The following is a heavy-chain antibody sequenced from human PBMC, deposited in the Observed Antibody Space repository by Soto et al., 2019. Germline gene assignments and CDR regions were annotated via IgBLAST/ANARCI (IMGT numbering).Heavy chain of an antibody. D-gene: IGHD2-2*01. Sequence: EVQLLESGGGLVQPGGSLRLSCAASGFTFSSYAMSWVRQAPGKGLEWVSAISGSGGSTYYADSVKGRFTSSRDNSKNTLYLQMNSLRAEDTAVYYCAKAYCSSTSCSDAFDIWGQGTMVTVSS. CDR3: AKAYCSSTSCSDAFDI. V-gene: IGHV3-23*01. J-gene: IGHJ3*02. CDR1: GFTFSSYA. CDR2: ISGSGGST.